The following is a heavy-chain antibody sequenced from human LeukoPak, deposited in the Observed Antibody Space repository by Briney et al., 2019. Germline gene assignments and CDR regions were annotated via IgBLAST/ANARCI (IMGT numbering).Heavy chain of an antibody. D-gene: IGHD1-26*01. Sequence: GGSLRLSCAASGFTFSSYSMNWVRQAPGKGLEWVSAISSSSSYIYYADSLKGRFTISRDNAKNSLYLQMNSLRAEDTAVYYCARASDPIVGARGYFDYWGQGTLVAVSS. CDR3: ARASDPIVGARGYFDY. CDR1: GFTFSSYS. J-gene: IGHJ4*02. V-gene: IGHV3-21*01. CDR2: ISSSSSYI.